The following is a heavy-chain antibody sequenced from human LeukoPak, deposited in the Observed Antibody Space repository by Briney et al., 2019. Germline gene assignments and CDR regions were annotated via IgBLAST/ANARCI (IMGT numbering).Heavy chain of an antibody. V-gene: IGHV4-30-2*01. CDR3: ATGTGYCSGGSCYDY. J-gene: IGHJ4*02. Sequence: PSESLSLTCTVSGASISSGGYSWRWIRQPPGKGLEWIGYIFHSGSTYYNPSLKSRVTILVDRSKNQFSLKLSSVTAADTAVYYCATGTGYCSGGSCYDYWGQGTLVTVSS. CDR2: IFHSGST. D-gene: IGHD2-15*01. CDR1: GASISSGGYS.